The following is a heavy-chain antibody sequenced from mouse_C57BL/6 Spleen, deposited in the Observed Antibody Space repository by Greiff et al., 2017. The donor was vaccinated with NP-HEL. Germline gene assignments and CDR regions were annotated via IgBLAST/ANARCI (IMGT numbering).Heavy chain of an antibody. CDR1: GFSFNTYA. V-gene: IGHV10-1*01. J-gene: IGHJ2*01. CDR2: IRSKSNNYAT. Sequence: DVKLVESGGGLVQPKGSLKLSCAASGFSFNTYAMNWVRQAPGTGLEWVARIRSKSNNYATYYADSVKDRFTIASDASESMLYLQMNNLKTEDTAMYYWVKACDYDGSSVDYWGQGTTLTVAS. D-gene: IGHD1-1*01. CDR3: VKACDYDGSSVDY.